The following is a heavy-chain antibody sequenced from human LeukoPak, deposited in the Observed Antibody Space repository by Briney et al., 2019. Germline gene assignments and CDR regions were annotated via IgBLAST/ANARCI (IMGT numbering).Heavy chain of an antibody. D-gene: IGHD3-16*02. J-gene: IGHJ4*02. V-gene: IGHV3-23*01. CDR1: GLTFSNYA. CDR3: AKALGDYVWGSYRYSDY. CDR2: NSGSGGST. Sequence: GGSLRLSCAASGLTFSNYAMSWVRQAPGKGLEWVSANSGSGGSTYYADSVKGRFTISRDNSKNTLYLQMNSLRAEDTAVYYCAKALGDYVWGSYRYSDYWGQGTLVTVSS.